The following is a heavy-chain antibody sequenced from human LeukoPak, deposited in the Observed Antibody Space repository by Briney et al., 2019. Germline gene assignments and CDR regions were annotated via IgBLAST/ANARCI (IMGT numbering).Heavy chain of an antibody. V-gene: IGHV3-48*04. CDR3: ARSGYAGAHNM. CDR1: GFDFSDYH. D-gene: IGHD5-12*01. Sequence: GGSLRLSCAASGFDFSDYHMNWVRQAPGKGLEWGSYISSTSSTKYYADSVKGRFTISRDNAKDSLYLQMRSLRIEDTAIYYCARSGYAGAHNMWGQGALVTVSS. J-gene: IGHJ4*02. CDR2: ISSTSSTK.